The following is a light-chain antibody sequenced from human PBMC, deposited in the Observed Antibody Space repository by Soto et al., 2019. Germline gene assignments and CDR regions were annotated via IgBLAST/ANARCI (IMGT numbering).Light chain of an antibody. CDR2: GVS. J-gene: IGLJ1*01. CDR3: SSYAATYTFV. Sequence: QAVLTQPRAVSWAPGQSVTISCTGTSSDVCSNVYVSWYSQQPSKAPNVMIYGVSKRPSGVPERFSGSKSVNTASLCRSGIQAEDEANYYCSSYAATYTFVFGTGTKVTVL. V-gene: IGLV2-11*01. CDR1: SSDVCSNVY.